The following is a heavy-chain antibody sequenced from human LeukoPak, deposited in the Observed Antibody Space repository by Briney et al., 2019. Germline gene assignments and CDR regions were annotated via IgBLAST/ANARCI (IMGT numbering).Heavy chain of an antibody. J-gene: IGHJ4*02. CDR1: GYTFTGYY. CDR3: ARGLGSSWYNGVY. V-gene: IGHV1-2*06. D-gene: IGHD6-13*01. Sequence: ASVKVSCKASGYTFTGYYMHWVRQAPGQGLEWMGRINPNSGGTNYAQKFQGRVTMTRDTSTSTAYMELSRLRSDDTAVYYCARGLGSSWYNGVYWGQGTLVTVSS. CDR2: INPNSGGT.